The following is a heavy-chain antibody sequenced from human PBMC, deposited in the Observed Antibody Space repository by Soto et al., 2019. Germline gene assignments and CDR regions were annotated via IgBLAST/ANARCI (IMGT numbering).Heavy chain of an antibody. V-gene: IGHV6-1*01. CDR1: GDSVSSNSAA. CDR2: TYYRSKWYN. J-gene: IGHJ3*02. Sequence: PSQTLSLTCAISGDSVSSNSAAWNWIRQSPSRGLEWLGRTYYRSKWYNDYAVSVKSRITINPDTSKNQFSLQLNSVTPEDTAVYYCARAVRVRGVIILDALDIWGQGTMVTVSS. CDR3: ARAVRVRGVIILDALDI. D-gene: IGHD3-10*01.